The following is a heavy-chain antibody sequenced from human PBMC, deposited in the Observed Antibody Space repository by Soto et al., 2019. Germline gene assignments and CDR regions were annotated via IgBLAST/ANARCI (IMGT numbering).Heavy chain of an antibody. CDR2: INPNSGGT. CDR3: ARDVDYSNYVHYYYDGMDV. J-gene: IGHJ6*02. CDR1: GYTFTGYY. D-gene: IGHD4-4*01. V-gene: IGHV1-2*02. Sequence: ASVKVSCKASGYTFTGYYMHWVRQAPGQGLEWMGWINPNSGGTNYAQKFQGRVTMTRDTSISTAYMELSRLRSDDTAVYYCARDVDYSNYVHYYYDGMDVWGQGTTVTVSS.